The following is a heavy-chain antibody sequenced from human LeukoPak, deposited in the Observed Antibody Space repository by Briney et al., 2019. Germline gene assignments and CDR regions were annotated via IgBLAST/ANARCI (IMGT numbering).Heavy chain of an antibody. CDR1: GFTFSSYA. D-gene: IGHD6-13*01. CDR2: ISYDGSNK. J-gene: IGHJ4*02. CDR3: ARLGYSSSWYTIGDY. V-gene: IGHV3-30-3*01. Sequence: GGSLRLSCAASGFTFSSYAMHWVRQAPGKGLEWVAVISYDGSNKYYADSVKGRFTISRDNSKNTLYLQMNSLRAEDTAVYYCARLGYSSSWYTIGDYWGQGTLVTVSS.